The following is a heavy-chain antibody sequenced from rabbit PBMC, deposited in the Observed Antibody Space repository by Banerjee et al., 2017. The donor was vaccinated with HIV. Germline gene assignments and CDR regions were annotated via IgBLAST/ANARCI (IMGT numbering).Heavy chain of an antibody. CDR3: ARSGYARFGYEDL. V-gene: IGHV1S43*01. D-gene: IGHD6-1*01. CDR2: IYTDSDGT. J-gene: IGHJ4*01. Sequence: ACIYTDSDGTWYASWVNGRFTITRSTSLNTVTLQMTSLTAADTATYFCARSGYARFGYEDLWGPGTLVTVS.